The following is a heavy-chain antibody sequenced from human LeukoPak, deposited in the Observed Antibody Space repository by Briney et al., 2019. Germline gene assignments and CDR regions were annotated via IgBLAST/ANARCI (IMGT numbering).Heavy chain of an antibody. CDR1: GFTFSSYE. CDR3: AREGYYDSSGYLSYDAFDI. D-gene: IGHD3-22*01. Sequence: GGSLRLSCAASGFTFSSYEMNWVRQASGKGLEWVSYISSSGTTIYNADSVKGRFAISRDNAKNSLYLQMNSLRAEDTAVYYCAREGYYDSSGYLSYDAFDIWGQGTMVTVSS. CDR2: ISSSGTTI. V-gene: IGHV3-48*03. J-gene: IGHJ3*02.